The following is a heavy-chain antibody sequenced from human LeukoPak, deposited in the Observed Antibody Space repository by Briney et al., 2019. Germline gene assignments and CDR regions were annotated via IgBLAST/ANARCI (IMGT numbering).Heavy chain of an antibody. CDR3: AKDRGVVVPAAITEDAFDI. J-gene: IGHJ3*02. D-gene: IGHD2-2*02. CDR1: GFTFSSYS. Sequence: PGGSLRLSCAASGFTFSSYSMNWVRQAPGKGLEWVSSISSSSSYIYYADSVKGRFTISRDNAKNSLYLQMNSLRAEDTAVYYCAKDRGVVVPAAITEDAFDIWGQGTMVTVSS. CDR2: ISSSSSYI. V-gene: IGHV3-21*04.